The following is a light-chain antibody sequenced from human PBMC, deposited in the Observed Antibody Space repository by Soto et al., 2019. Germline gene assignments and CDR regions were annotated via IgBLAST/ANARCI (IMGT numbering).Light chain of an antibody. CDR3: QQLNSYPLT. J-gene: IGKJ4*01. CDR2: TAS. V-gene: IGKV1-5*01. Sequence: DIQMTQSPSTLSASVGDRVTITCRASQSISRSLAWYQQKPGKAPQLLIYTASTLQSGVPSRFSGSASGTEFTLTISSLQPEDFATYYCQQLNSYPLTFGGGTKVDIK. CDR1: QSISRS.